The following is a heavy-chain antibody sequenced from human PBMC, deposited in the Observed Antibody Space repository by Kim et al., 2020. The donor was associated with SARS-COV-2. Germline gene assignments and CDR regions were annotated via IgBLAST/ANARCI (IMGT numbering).Heavy chain of an antibody. Sequence: GGSLRLSCAASGFTFSSYAMSWVRQAPGKGLEWVSAISGSGGSTYYADSVKGRFTISRDNSKNTLYLQMNSLSAEDTAVYYCAKDDGGGDCGPFDYWGQGTLVTVSS. CDR2: ISGSGGST. CDR1: GFTFSSYA. J-gene: IGHJ4*02. D-gene: IGHD2-21*02. CDR3: AKDDGGGDCGPFDY. V-gene: IGHV3-23*01.